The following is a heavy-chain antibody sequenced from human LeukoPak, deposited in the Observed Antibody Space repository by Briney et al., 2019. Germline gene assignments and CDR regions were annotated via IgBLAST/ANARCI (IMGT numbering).Heavy chain of an antibody. J-gene: IGHJ1*01. CDR3: ARGVTAPEYFQH. D-gene: IGHD2-21*02. CDR2: IYYSGST. CDR1: GGSISSGDYY. Sequence: SETLSLTCTVSGGSISSGDYYWSWIRQPPGKGLEWIGYIYYSGSTYYNPSLKSRVTISVDTSKNQFSLKLSSVTAADTAVYYCARGVTAPEYFQHWGQGTLLTVSS. V-gene: IGHV4-30-4*01.